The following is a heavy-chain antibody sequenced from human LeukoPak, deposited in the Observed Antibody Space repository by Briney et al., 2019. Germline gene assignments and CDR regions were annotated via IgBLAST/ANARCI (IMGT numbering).Heavy chain of an antibody. CDR2: ISSSGSTI. CDR1: GFTFSSYE. D-gene: IGHD3-10*01. CDR3: ARDRGIDYYGSGSYYRHYYYYMDV. J-gene: IGHJ6*03. V-gene: IGHV3-48*03. Sequence: GGSLRLSCAASGFTFSSYEMNWVRQAPGKGLEWVSYISSSGSTIYYADSVKGRFTISRDNAKNSLYLQMNSLRAEDTAVYYCARDRGIDYYGSGSYYRHYYYYMDVWGKGTTVTVSS.